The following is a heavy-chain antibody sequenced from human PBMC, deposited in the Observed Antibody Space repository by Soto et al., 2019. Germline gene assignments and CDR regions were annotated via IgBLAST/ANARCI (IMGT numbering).Heavy chain of an antibody. D-gene: IGHD2-8*01. CDR1: GGTFSSYA. Sequence: QVQLVQSGAEVKKPGSSVKVSCKASGGTFSSYAISWVRQAPGQGLEWMGGIIPIFGTANYAQKFQGRVTLPADESTSAAYMELSSLRSEDTAVYYCASCTNGVCGSGGDYWGQGTLVTVSS. J-gene: IGHJ4*02. CDR2: IIPIFGTA. V-gene: IGHV1-69*12. CDR3: ASCTNGVCGSGGDY.